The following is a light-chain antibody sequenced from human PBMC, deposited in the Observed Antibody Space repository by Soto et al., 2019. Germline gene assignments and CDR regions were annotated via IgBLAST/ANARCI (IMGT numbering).Light chain of an antibody. V-gene: IGLV1-40*01. CDR3: QSYESSLSGSKV. CDR2: GNS. J-gene: IGLJ2*01. Sequence: QSVLTQPPSVSGAPGQRVTISCTGSSSNIGAGYDVHWYQQLPGTAPKLLIYGNSHRPSGVPDRFSGSKSGTSASLAITGLQAEDEADYYCQSYESSLSGSKVFGGGTKVTVL. CDR1: SSNIGAGYD.